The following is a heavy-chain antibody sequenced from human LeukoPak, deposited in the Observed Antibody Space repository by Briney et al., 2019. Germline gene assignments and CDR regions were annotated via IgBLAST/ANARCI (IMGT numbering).Heavy chain of an antibody. CDR3: ARGGGGTLNY. J-gene: IGHJ4*02. V-gene: IGHV6-1*01. CDR1: GDSVSSNSAA. D-gene: IGHD1-7*01. CDR2: TYYRSKWFK. Sequence: SQTLSLTCAISGDSVSSNSAAWNWIRQSPLGGLEWLGRTYYRSKWFKYYAVSVKSRITINPDTSKNQFSLQLNSVTPEDTAVYFCARGGGGTLNYWGQGTLVTVSS.